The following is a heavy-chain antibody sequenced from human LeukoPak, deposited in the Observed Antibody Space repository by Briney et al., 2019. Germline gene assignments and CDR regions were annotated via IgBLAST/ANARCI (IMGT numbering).Heavy chain of an antibody. Sequence: PSETLSLTCTVSGGSISSYYWSWIRQPPGKGLEWIGYIYYSGSTNYNPSLKSRVTISVDTSKNQFSLKLSSVTAADTAVYYCARHRTWNSYYGMDVWGQGTTVTVSS. J-gene: IGHJ6*02. CDR1: GGSISSYY. CDR2: IYYSGST. CDR3: ARHRTWNSYYGMDV. V-gene: IGHV4-59*08.